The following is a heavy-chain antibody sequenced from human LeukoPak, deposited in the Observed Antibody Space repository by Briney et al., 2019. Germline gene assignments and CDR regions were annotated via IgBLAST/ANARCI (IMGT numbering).Heavy chain of an antibody. V-gene: IGHV4-34*01. D-gene: IGHD3-22*01. J-gene: IGHJ5*02. CDR3: ARKTMIVVVNWFDP. Sequence: PSETLSLTCAVYGGSFSGYYWSWIRQPPGKGLEWIGEINHSGSTNYNPSLKSRATISVDTSKNQFSLKLSSVTAADTAVYYCARKTMIVVVNWFDPWGQGTLVTVSS. CDR1: GGSFSGYY. CDR2: INHSGST.